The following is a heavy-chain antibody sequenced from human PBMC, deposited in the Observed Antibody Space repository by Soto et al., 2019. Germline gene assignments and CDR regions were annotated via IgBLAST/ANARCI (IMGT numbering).Heavy chain of an antibody. CDR1: GDSVSSNSAA. J-gene: IGHJ5*02. CDR3: ARADVVVTAIPYNWFDP. Sequence: SQTLSLTCAISGDSVSSNSAAWNWIRQSPSRGLEWLGRTYYRSKWYNDYAVSVKSRITINPDTSKNQFSLQLNSVTPEDTAVYYCARADVVVTAIPYNWFDPWGQETLVTVSS. D-gene: IGHD2-21*02. V-gene: IGHV6-1*01. CDR2: TYYRSKWYN.